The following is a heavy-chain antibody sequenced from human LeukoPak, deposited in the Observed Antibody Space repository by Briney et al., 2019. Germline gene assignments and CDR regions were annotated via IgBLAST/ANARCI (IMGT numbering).Heavy chain of an antibody. CDR3: ARHALLTYYDSSGYYYDPPFDY. V-gene: IGHV4-39*01. D-gene: IGHD3-22*01. J-gene: IGHJ4*02. Sequence: SETLSLTCTVSGGSISSSSYYWGWIRQPPGKGLEWIGSIYYSGSTYYNPSLKSRATISVDTSKNQFSLKLSSVTAADTAVYYCARHALLTYYDSSGYYYDPPFDYWGQGTLVTVSS. CDR1: GGSISSSSYY. CDR2: IYYSGST.